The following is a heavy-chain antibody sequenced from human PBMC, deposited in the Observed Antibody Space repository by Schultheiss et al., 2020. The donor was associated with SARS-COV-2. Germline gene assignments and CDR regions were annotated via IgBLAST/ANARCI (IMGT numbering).Heavy chain of an antibody. Sequence: GGSLRLSCAASGFTFSSYGMHWVRQAPGKGLEWVAVIWYDGSNKYYADSVKGRFTISRDNAKNSLYLQMNSLRAEDTAVYYCARSSGVPAALFDYWGQGTLVTVSS. CDR1: GFTFSSYG. D-gene: IGHD2-2*01. V-gene: IGHV3-33*01. CDR3: ARSSGVPAALFDY. CDR2: IWYDGSNK. J-gene: IGHJ4*02.